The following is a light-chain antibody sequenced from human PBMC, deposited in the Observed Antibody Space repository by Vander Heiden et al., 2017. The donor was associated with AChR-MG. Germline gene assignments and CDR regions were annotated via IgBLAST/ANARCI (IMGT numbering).Light chain of an antibody. Sequence: QSVLTQPPSASGTPGQWVAVSCSGSTPNIGTNTVSWYLQVPGTAPRLLIYSNDQRPSGVPGRISGSKSGTSASLAISGLRTEDEAHYYCAAWDDSLNGVVFGGGTKLTVL. CDR3: AAWDDSLNGVV. CDR2: SND. V-gene: IGLV1-44*01. CDR1: TPNIGTNT. J-gene: IGLJ2*01.